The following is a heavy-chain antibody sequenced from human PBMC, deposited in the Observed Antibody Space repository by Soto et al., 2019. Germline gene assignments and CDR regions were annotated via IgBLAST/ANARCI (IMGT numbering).Heavy chain of an antibody. CDR2: ISSSSSYI. CDR1: GFTFSSYS. D-gene: IGHD2-21*01. Sequence: EVQLVESGGGLVKPGGSLRLSCAASGFTFSSYSMNWVRQAPGKGLEWVSSISSSSSYIYYADSVKGRFTISRDNAKNSLYLQMNSLRAEDTAVYYCARDMEDCRARYYYGMDVWGQGTTVTVSS. J-gene: IGHJ6*02. V-gene: IGHV3-21*01. CDR3: ARDMEDCRARYYYGMDV.